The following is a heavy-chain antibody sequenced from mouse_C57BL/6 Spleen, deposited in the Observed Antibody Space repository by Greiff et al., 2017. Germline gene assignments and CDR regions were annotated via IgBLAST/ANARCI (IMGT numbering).Heavy chain of an antibody. J-gene: IGHJ2*01. CDR3: ARGTTVADY. Sequence: QVQLQQPGAELVKPGASVKLSCTASGFTFTSYWMHWVKQRPGQGLEWIGRIDPNSGGNKYNEKFKSKATLTVDKPSSTAYMQLSSLTSEDSAVYFCARGTTVADYWGQGTTLTVSS. CDR2: IDPNSGGN. CDR1: GFTFTSYW. V-gene: IGHV1-62-3*01. D-gene: IGHD1-1*01.